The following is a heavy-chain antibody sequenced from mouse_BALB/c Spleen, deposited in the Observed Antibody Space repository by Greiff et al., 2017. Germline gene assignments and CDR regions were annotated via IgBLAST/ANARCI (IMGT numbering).Heavy chain of an antibody. CDR3: ARPPNYYGYAMDY. CDR2: ISSGSSTI. CDR1: GFTFSSFG. J-gene: IGHJ4*01. Sequence: EVKLQESGGGLVQPGGSRKLSCAASGFTFSSFGMHWVRQAPEKGLEWVAYISSGSSTIYYADTVKGRFTISRDNPKNTLFLQMTSLRSEDTAMYYCARPPNYYGYAMDYWGQGTSVTVSS. V-gene: IGHV5-17*02. D-gene: IGHD1-1*01.